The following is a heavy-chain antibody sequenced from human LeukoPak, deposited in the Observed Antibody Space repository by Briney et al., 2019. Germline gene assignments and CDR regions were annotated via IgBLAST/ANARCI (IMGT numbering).Heavy chain of an antibody. D-gene: IGHD6-13*01. CDR1: GFTFSSYE. CDR2: ISSSGKTI. Sequence: GGSLRLSCEASGFTFSSYEMNWVRQAPGKGLEWVSYISSSGKTIYYADSTKGRFTVSRDNAKKSLYLQMNSLRAEDTAVYYCATTSIAAAVPGCFDYWGQGTLVTVFS. CDR3: ATTSIAAAVPGCFDY. J-gene: IGHJ4*02. V-gene: IGHV3-48*03.